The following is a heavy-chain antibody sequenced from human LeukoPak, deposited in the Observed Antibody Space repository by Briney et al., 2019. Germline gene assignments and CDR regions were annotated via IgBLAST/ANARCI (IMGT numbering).Heavy chain of an antibody. CDR2: ISAYNGNT. Sequence: ASVKVSCKASGYTFTSYGISWVRQAPGQGLEWMGWISAYNGNTNYAQKLQGRVTMTTDTSTSTAYMELRSLRSDDTAVYYCAKDGILWFGELFTLFDYWGQGTLVTVSS. CDR1: GYTFTSYG. CDR3: AKDGILWFGELFTLFDY. J-gene: IGHJ4*02. V-gene: IGHV1-18*01. D-gene: IGHD3-10*01.